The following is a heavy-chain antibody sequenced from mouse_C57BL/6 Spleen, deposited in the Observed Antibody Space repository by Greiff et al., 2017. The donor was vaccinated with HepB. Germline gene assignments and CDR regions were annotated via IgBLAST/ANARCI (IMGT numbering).Heavy chain of an antibody. CDR1: GFNIKDYY. D-gene: IGHD1-1*01. J-gene: IGHJ3*01. CDR3: TTSLITTVVATRAY. Sequence: EVQLQQSGAELVRPGASVKLSCTASGFNIKDYYMHWVKQRPEQGLEWIGRIDPEDGDTEYAPKFQGKATMTADTSSNTAYLQLSSLTSEDTAVYYCTTSLITTVVATRAYWGQGTLVTVSA. CDR2: IDPEDGDT. V-gene: IGHV14-1*01.